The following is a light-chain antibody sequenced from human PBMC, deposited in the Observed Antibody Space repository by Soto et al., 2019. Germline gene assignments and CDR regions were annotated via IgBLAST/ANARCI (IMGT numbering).Light chain of an antibody. CDR2: DAS. V-gene: IGKV1-5*01. J-gene: IGKJ1*01. CDR3: QQYYNYWT. Sequence: DIQMTQSPSTLSASVGDRVTITCRASQSISSWLAWYQQKPGKAPKLLIYDASSLESGVPSRFSGSGSATEFTLTISSLQPDDFATYYCQQYYNYWTFGQGTRVEIK. CDR1: QSISSW.